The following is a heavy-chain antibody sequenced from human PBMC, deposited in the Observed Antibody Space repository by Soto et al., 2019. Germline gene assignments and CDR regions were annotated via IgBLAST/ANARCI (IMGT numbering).Heavy chain of an antibody. J-gene: IGHJ5*02. CDR2: INAGNGNT. Sequence: ASVKVSCKASGYTFTSYAIHWVRQAPGQRLEWMGWINAGNGNTKYSQKFQGRVTITRDTSASTAYMELSSLRSEDTAVYYCARVNIVVVPAAKSWFDPWGQGTLVTVSS. CDR3: ARVNIVVVPAAKSWFDP. D-gene: IGHD2-2*01. V-gene: IGHV1-3*01. CDR1: GYTFTSYA.